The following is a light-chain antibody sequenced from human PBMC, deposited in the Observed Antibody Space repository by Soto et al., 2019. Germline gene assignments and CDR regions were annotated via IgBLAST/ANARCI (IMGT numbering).Light chain of an antibody. V-gene: IGKV3-15*01. CDR2: GAS. Sequence: EIVMTQSPATLSLSPGEGATLSCRAGQSVSSNLAWYHQTPGQAPRLLLYGASTRATGIPARFSGSGSGTEFTLIISSLQSEDSAVYYCQQYNSWLWTFGQGAKVDI. CDR1: QSVSSN. J-gene: IGKJ1*01. CDR3: QQYNSWLWT.